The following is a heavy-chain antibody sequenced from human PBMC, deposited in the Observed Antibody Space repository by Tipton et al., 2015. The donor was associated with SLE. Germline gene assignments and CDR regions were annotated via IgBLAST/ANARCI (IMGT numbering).Heavy chain of an antibody. CDR2: IYTSGST. Sequence: TLSLTCTVSGGSISSYYWSWIRQPAGKGLEWIGRIYTSGSTNYNPSLKSRVTMSVDTSKNQFSLKLSSVTAADTAVYYCARELAYDILTGYDAFDIWGQGTMVTVSS. D-gene: IGHD3-9*01. V-gene: IGHV4-4*07. J-gene: IGHJ3*02. CDR1: GGSISSYY. CDR3: ARELAYDILTGYDAFDI.